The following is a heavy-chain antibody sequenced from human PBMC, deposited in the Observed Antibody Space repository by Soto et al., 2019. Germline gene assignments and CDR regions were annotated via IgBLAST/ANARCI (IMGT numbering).Heavy chain of an antibody. CDR2: FDPEHGQI. V-gene: IGHV1-24*01. J-gene: IGHJ4*02. Sequence: QVQLAQSGAEVKKPGASVKVSCKVSGYTLSELSIHWVRQAPGKGLEWMGGFDPEHGQIVYAQKFQGRVSMTEDTSTNTVYMDLSSLYSEDTAVYYCATPKRGNLDPCYDYWGQGTLVTVSS. CDR3: ATPKRGNLDPCYDY. D-gene: IGHD2-15*01. CDR1: GYTLSELS.